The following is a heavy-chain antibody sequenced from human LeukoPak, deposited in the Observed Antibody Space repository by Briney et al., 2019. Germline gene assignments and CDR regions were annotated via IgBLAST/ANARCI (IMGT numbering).Heavy chain of an antibody. J-gene: IGHJ4*02. CDR2: MNQDGSAK. Sequence: GGSLRLSCAASGFTFSSYWMSWVRQAPGKGLEWVAHMNQDGSAKYYVDSVKGRFTISRDNTKNSLYLQMNSLRAEDTAVYFCASDSGNYRTFDYWGQGTLVTVSS. CDR3: ASDSGNYRTFDY. CDR1: GFTFSSYW. D-gene: IGHD1-26*01. V-gene: IGHV3-7*02.